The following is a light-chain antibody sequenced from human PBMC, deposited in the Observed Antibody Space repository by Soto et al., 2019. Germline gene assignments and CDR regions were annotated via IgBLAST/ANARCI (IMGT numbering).Light chain of an antibody. CDR2: GAY. J-gene: IGKJ1*01. CDR1: QSVSSN. CDR3: KQYGSSPWT. Sequence: EIAMTQSPATLSVSPGEGATLSCRASQSVSSNLAWYQQKPGQAHRLLIYGAYSRATGIQDRFSGSGSGTDFTLTIRRLEPEDFAVYYCKQYGSSPWTFGQGTKVDIK. V-gene: IGKV3-20*01.